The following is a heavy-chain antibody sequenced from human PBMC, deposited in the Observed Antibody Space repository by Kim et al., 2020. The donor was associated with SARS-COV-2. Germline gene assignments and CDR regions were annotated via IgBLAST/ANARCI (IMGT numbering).Heavy chain of an antibody. CDR2: ISSSSSYI. CDR1: GFTFSSYS. V-gene: IGHV3-21*01. Sequence: GGSLRLSCAASGFTFSSYSMNWVRQAPGKGLEWVSSISSSSSYIYYADSVKGRFTISRDNAKNSLYLQMNSLRAEDTAVYYCARDEYSLDFWSGHIPPGVPYYYYYGMDVWGQGTTVTVSS. D-gene: IGHD3-3*01. CDR3: ARDEYSLDFWSGHIPPGVPYYYYYGMDV. J-gene: IGHJ6*02.